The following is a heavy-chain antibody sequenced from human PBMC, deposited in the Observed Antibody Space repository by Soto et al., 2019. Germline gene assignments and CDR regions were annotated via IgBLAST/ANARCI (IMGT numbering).Heavy chain of an antibody. CDR1: GYTFTNYY. V-gene: IGHV1-46*01. J-gene: IGHJ4*02. Sequence: QVQLVQSGAEAKKSGASVKVSCKASGYTFTNYYIQWMRQAPGQGLEWMGIINPSGGSTSYAQRFQGRVTMTRDTSASTVYMELSSLSSEDTAVYYCARDMAVGRGDLDYWGQGTVVTVSS. D-gene: IGHD2-15*01. CDR3: ARDMAVGRGDLDY. CDR2: INPSGGST.